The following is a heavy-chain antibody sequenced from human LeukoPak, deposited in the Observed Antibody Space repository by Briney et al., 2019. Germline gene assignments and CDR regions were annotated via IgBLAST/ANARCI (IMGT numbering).Heavy chain of an antibody. Sequence: SQTLSLTCTVSGGSISSGGYYWIWIRQHPGEGLEWIGSISYSGSTYYNPSLKSRVTISVDTSRNQFSLKLSSVTAADTAVYYCARGYTAMAPFYWGQGTMVTVSS. D-gene: IGHD5-18*01. CDR1: GGSISSGGYY. CDR2: ISYSGST. J-gene: IGHJ3*01. CDR3: ARGYTAMAPFY. V-gene: IGHV4-31*03.